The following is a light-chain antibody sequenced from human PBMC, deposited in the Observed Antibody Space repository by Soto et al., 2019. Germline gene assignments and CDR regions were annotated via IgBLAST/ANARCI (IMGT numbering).Light chain of an antibody. Sequence: DIQITQSPSTLSASVGDRVNITCGASQSISLWLAWYQQKPGRAPKLLIYRSSNLETGVPSRFSGGGSGTEFTLTISSLQPDDLAPYYCQEYNSDSRTFGQGTKVDIK. V-gene: IGKV1-5*03. J-gene: IGKJ1*01. CDR2: RSS. CDR3: QEYNSDSRT. CDR1: QSISLW.